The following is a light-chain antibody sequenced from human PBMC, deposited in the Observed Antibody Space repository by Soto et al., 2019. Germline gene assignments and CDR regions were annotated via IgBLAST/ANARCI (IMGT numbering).Light chain of an antibody. Sequence: QSVLTQSPSASGTPGQIFTISCSGSSSNIGSNSVYWYQQLPGTAPKLLIYRNNQRPSGVPDRFSGSRSGTSASLAISGLRSEDEADYHCAAWDDSLSGPVFGGGTQLTVL. V-gene: IGLV1-47*01. CDR3: AAWDDSLSGPV. CDR1: SSNIGSNS. CDR2: RNN. J-gene: IGLJ7*01.